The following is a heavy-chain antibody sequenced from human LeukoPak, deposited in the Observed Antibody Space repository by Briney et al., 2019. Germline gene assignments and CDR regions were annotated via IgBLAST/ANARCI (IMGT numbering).Heavy chain of an antibody. J-gene: IGHJ4*02. V-gene: IGHV4-39*07. CDR1: GGSISSSSYY. CDR3: AKSGGYGLIDY. Sequence: SETLSLTCTVSGGSISSSSYYWGWIRQPPGKGLEWIGSIYYSGSTYYNPSLKSRVTISVDTSKNQFSLKLNSVTAADTAMYYCAKSGGYGLIDYWGQGTRVTVSS. D-gene: IGHD1-26*01. CDR2: IYYSGST.